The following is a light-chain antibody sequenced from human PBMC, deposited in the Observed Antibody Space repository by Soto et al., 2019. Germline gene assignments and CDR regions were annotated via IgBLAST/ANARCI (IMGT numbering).Light chain of an antibody. V-gene: IGLV1-51*02. CDR2: ENN. J-gene: IGLJ2*01. CDR3: GTWDSRLSSVV. CDR1: SSNIGNNY. Sequence: QAVVTQPPSVSAAPGQKVTISCSGSSSNIGNNYVSWYQQLPGTAPKLLIYENNKRPSGIPDRFSGSKSGTSATLGITGLQTGDEADYYCGTWDSRLSSVVFGGGTKLTVL.